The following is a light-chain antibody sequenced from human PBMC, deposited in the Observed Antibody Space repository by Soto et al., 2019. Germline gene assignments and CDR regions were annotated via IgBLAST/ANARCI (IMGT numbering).Light chain of an antibody. CDR2: DVS. Sequence: QSALTQSASVSGSPGQSITISCTGTNSDVGAYNYVSWYQHHPGEAPKIIIYDVSDRPSGVSNRFSGSKSGNTASLTISGLQAEDEADYYCSSYTASRTYVFGTGTKVTVL. J-gene: IGLJ1*01. CDR3: SSYTASRTYV. V-gene: IGLV2-14*01. CDR1: NSDVGAYNY.